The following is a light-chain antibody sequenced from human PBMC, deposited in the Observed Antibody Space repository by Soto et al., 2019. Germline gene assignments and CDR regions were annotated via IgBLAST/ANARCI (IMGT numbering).Light chain of an antibody. CDR2: DVA. V-gene: IGLV2-14*03. J-gene: IGLJ1*01. CDR3: VSYTSSTTYV. Sequence: QSALTQPASVSDSPGHSIPISCTGTSSDVGGSNFVSWYQQHPGKPPKLIIYDVANRPSGVSNRFSGSKSGSTASLIISRLQTEDEADYYCVSYTSSTTYVFGTGTKLTVL. CDR1: SSDVGGSNF.